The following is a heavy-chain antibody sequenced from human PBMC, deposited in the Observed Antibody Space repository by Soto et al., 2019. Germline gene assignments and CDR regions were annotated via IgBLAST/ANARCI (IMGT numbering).Heavy chain of an antibody. CDR3: AKDWCNYGEFDY. Sequence: QVQLVESGGGVVQPGRSLRLSCAASGFTFSSYGMHWVRQAPGKGLEWVAVISYDGSKKYYADSVKGRFTISRDNSKNTLYLQMNSLKVEDTAVYYCAKDWCNYGEFDYWGQGTLVTVSS. CDR1: GFTFSSYG. CDR2: ISYDGSKK. D-gene: IGHD3-10*01. J-gene: IGHJ4*02. V-gene: IGHV3-30*18.